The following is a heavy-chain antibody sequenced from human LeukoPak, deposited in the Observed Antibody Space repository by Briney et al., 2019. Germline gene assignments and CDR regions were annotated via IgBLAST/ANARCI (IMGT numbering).Heavy chain of an antibody. V-gene: IGHV3-33*08. CDR2: IWYDGSNK. CDR3: ARGGRTTWHGMDV. CDR1: DFSFSNYW. Sequence: GGSLRLSCTASDFSFSNYWMTWLRQAPGKGLEWVAVIWYDGSNKNYADSVKGRFTISRDNSKNTLYLQMNSLRAEDTAVYYCARGGRTTWHGMDVWGQGTTVTVSS. J-gene: IGHJ6*02. D-gene: IGHD4-17*01.